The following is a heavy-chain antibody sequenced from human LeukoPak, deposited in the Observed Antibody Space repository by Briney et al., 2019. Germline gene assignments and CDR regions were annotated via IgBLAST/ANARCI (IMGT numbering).Heavy chain of an antibody. CDR3: ARVGYCSSTSCHTNTEFDP. Sequence: ASVKASCKASGYTFTSYDINWVRQATGQGLEWMGWMNPNSGNTGYAQKFQGRVTMTRNTSISTAYMELSSLRSEDTAVYYCARVGYCSSTSCHTNTEFDPWGQGTLVTVSS. J-gene: IGHJ5*02. CDR2: MNPNSGNT. V-gene: IGHV1-8*01. CDR1: GYTFTSYD. D-gene: IGHD2-2*01.